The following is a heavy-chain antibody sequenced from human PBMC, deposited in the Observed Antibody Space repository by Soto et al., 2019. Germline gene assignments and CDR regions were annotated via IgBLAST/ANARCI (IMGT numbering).Heavy chain of an antibody. D-gene: IGHD2-2*01. Sequence: VQLVESGGGLVQPGGSLRLSCAASGFTFSSYWMSWIRQAPGKGLEWVSYISSSSSYTNYADSVKGRFTISRDNAKNSLYLQMNSLRAEDTAVYYCARAVPASGWFDPWGQGTLVTVSS. J-gene: IGHJ5*02. CDR1: GFTFSSYW. V-gene: IGHV3-11*06. CDR3: ARAVPASGWFDP. CDR2: ISSSSSYT.